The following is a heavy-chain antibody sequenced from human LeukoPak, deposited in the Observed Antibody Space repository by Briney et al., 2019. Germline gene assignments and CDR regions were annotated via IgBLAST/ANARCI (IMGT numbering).Heavy chain of an antibody. Sequence: GASVKVSCKASGYTFTSYAMNWVRQAPGQGLEWMGWISAYNGNTNYAQKLQGRVTMTTDTSTSTAYMELRRLRSDDTAVYYCARDRGSGWFVYWGQGTLVTVSS. V-gene: IGHV1-18*01. CDR1: GYTFTSYA. CDR3: ARDRGSGWFVY. J-gene: IGHJ5*01. CDR2: ISAYNGNT. D-gene: IGHD6-19*01.